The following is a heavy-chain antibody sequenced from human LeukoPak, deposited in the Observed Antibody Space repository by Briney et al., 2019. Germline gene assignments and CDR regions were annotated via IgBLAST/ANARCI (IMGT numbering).Heavy chain of an antibody. D-gene: IGHD5-18*01. CDR2: IHSGGST. Sequence: GGSLRLSCASSGFTVSSNYMSWVRQAPGKGLEGVSVIHSGGSTYYPDSWMGRFTISRDNSKNTMYLQMNSLRAEDTAVYYCARDTARGRYSYYYMDVWGKGTTVTVSS. CDR1: GFTVSSNY. V-gene: IGHV3-53*01. CDR3: ARDTARGRYSYYYMDV. J-gene: IGHJ6*03.